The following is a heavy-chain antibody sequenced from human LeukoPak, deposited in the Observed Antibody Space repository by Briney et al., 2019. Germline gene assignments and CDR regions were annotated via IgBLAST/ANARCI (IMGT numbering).Heavy chain of an antibody. CDR1: GYSFTSYW. Sequence: GESLKISCKGSGYSFTSYWIGWVRQMPGTGLEWMGSIFPDDSDTRYSPSFQGQVTISLDKSINTAYLQWSSLKASDSAMYYCARSEGYYTTTGSFFFDYWGQGTLVTVSS. CDR3: ARSEGYYTTTGSFFFDY. V-gene: IGHV5-51*01. D-gene: IGHD2-2*01. J-gene: IGHJ4*02. CDR2: IFPDDSDT.